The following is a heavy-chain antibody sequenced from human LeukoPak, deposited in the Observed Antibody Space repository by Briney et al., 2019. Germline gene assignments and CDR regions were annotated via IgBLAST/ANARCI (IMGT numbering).Heavy chain of an antibody. J-gene: IGHJ6*03. CDR3: ARGYGSAHVFTRYYYYYMDV. CDR1: GGSFSGYY. V-gene: IGHV4-34*01. Sequence: PSETLSLTCAVYGGSFSGYYWSWIRQPPGKGLEWIGSIYYSGSTYYNPSLKSRVTISVDTSKNQFSLKLSSVTAADTAVYYCARGYGSAHVFTRYYYYYMDVWGKGTTVTVSS. D-gene: IGHD3-10*01. CDR2: IYYSGST.